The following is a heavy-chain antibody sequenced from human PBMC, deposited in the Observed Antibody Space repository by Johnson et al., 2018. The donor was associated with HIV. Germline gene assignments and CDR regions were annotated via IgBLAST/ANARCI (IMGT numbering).Heavy chain of an antibody. J-gene: IGHJ3*02. D-gene: IGHD1-26*01. CDR3: ARRGWELWTTQNAFDI. Sequence: VQLVESGGGVVRAGGSLRLSCAASGFIFDDYGMSWVRQAPGKGLEWVSGINWNGGSTGYADSVKGRFNISRDNAKNSLFLQMNSLRAEDTALYYCARRGWELWTTQNAFDIWGQGTMVTVSS. CDR2: INWNGGST. CDR1: GFIFDDYG. V-gene: IGHV3-20*04.